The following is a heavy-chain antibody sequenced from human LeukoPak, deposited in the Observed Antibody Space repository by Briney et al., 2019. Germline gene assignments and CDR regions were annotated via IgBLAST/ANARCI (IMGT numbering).Heavy chain of an antibody. CDR3: ARERGGYCSGGSCYRKKDAFDI. V-gene: IGHV4-59*01. J-gene: IGHJ3*02. D-gene: IGHD2-15*01. Sequence: PSETLSLTCTVSGASISSYYWSWIRQPPGKGLEWIGYIYYSGSTNYNPSLKSRVTISVDTSKNQFSLKLSSVTAADTAVYYCARERGGYCSGGSCYRKKDAFDIWGQGTMVTVSS. CDR1: GASISSYY. CDR2: IYYSGST.